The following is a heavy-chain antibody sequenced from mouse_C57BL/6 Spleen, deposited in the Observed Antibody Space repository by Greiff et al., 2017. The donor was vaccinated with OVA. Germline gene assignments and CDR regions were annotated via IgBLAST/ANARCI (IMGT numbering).Heavy chain of an antibody. Sequence: EVQVVESGPELVKPGASVKISCKASGYSFTDYNMNWVKQSNGKSLEWIGVINPNYGTTSYNQKFKGKATLTVDQSSSTAYMQLNSLTSEDSAVYYCARSGHSSGYFDYWGQGTTLTVSS. D-gene: IGHD3-1*01. CDR2: INPNYGTT. CDR1: GYSFTDYN. J-gene: IGHJ2*01. V-gene: IGHV1-39*01. CDR3: ARSGHSSGYFDY.